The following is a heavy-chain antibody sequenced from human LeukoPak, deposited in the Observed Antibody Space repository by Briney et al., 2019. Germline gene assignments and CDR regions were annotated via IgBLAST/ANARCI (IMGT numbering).Heavy chain of an antibody. Sequence: GASVKVSCKASGGTFSSYAISWVRQAPGQGLEWMGWINPNSGGTNYAQKFQGRVTMTRDTSISTAYMELSRLRSDDTAVYYCAILIRKGYAMGALMGLDYWGQGTLVTVSS. V-gene: IGHV1-2*02. D-gene: IGHD2-8*01. CDR1: GGTFSSYA. CDR2: INPNSGGT. J-gene: IGHJ4*02. CDR3: AILIRKGYAMGALMGLDY.